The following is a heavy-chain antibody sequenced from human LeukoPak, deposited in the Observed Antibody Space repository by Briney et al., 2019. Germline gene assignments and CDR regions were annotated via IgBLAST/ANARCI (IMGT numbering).Heavy chain of an antibody. CDR2: IKEDESEK. Sequence: SGGSRTLSCTVSGFTFSTYWMTWVRRAPGKGLEWVAKIKEDESEKYYVDSVKGRLTITRDNAKKALYMEMNSLRVEDTALYYCARENYYDSSGNHAFDVWGQGTMVTVSS. V-gene: IGHV3-7*01. CDR3: ARENYYDSSGNHAFDV. J-gene: IGHJ3*01. CDR1: GFTFSTYW. D-gene: IGHD3-22*01.